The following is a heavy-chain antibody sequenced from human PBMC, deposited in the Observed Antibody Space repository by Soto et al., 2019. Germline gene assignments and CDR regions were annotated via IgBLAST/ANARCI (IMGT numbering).Heavy chain of an antibody. J-gene: IGHJ4*02. CDR1: GFTFGSYA. CDR3: AKGSGPQWMADHY. D-gene: IGHD6-19*01. Sequence: GGSLRLSCAASGFTFGSYAMHWVRQAPGKGLEWVALISYDGSDKHYADSVKGRFTISRDNSKNTLYLQMKILRDEDTAVYYCAKGSGPQWMADHYWGKGTLVTVSS. CDR2: ISYDGSDK. V-gene: IGHV3-30*18.